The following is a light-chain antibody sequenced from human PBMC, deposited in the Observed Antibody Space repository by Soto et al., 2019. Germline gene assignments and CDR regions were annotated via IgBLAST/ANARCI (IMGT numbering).Light chain of an antibody. CDR3: SSYTSSSTQV. J-gene: IGLJ1*01. Sequence: HCALTQPASVSGSPGQSITISCTGTSSDVGGYNYVSWYQQHPGKAPKLMIYDVSNRPSGVSNRFSGSKSGNTASLTISGLQAEDEADYYCSSYTSSSTQVFGTGTKLTVL. V-gene: IGLV2-14*01. CDR1: SSDVGGYNY. CDR2: DVS.